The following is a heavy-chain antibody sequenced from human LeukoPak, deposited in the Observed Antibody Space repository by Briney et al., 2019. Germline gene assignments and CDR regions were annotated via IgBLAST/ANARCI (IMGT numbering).Heavy chain of an antibody. CDR3: ARERRTCGTSCYNWFDP. CDR1: GFTFSSYW. CDR2: IKQDGSEK. D-gene: IGHD2-2*01. Sequence: PGGSLRLSCAASGFTFSSYWMSWVRQAPGKGLEWVANIKQDGSEKYYVDSVKGRFTISRDNAKNSLYLQMNSLRAEDTAVYYCARERRTCGTSCYNWFDPWGQGTLVTVSS. V-gene: IGHV3-7*01. J-gene: IGHJ5*02.